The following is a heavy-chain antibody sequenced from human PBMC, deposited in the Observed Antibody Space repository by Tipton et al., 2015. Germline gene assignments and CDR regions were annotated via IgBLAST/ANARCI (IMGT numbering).Heavy chain of an antibody. CDR3: AKKGQYDLIRGAYRPPPAMDV. J-gene: IGHJ6*02. CDR2: ISSSGRII. CDR1: GFAFRDYY. V-gene: IGHV3-11*01. D-gene: IGHD3-16*02. Sequence: SLRLSCVASGFAFRDYYMSWIRQAPGKGLEWVSYISSSGRIIYYADSVKGRFTISRDNAKKSLYLQMNSLRAEDTAVYYCAKKGQYDLIRGAYRPPPAMDVWGQGTTVTVSS.